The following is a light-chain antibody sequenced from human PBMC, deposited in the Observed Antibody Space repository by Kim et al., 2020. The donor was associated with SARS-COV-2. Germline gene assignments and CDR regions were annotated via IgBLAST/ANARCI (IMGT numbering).Light chain of an antibody. CDR2: DVS. CDR3: SSYTSSSTGV. V-gene: IGLV2-14*03. J-gene: IGLJ3*02. CDR1: HSDVGCLNY. Sequence: HSIPIPSPGTHSDVGCLNYVSWYQQPPGKAPKLMIYDVSNRPSGVSNRFSGSKSGNTASLTISGLQAEDEADYNCSSYTSSSTGVFGGGTQLTVL.